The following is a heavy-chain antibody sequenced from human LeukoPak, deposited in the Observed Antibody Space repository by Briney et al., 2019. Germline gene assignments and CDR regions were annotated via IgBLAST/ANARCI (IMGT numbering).Heavy chain of an antibody. V-gene: IGHV3-21*05. CDR1: GFTFSCYA. D-gene: IGHD3-10*01. CDR2: ISSSSSYT. J-gene: IGHJ4*02. CDR3: ARDLRITMVRGVIYYFDY. Sequence: GGSLRLSCAASGFTFSCYAMYCVRQAPGKGLEGVSYISSSSSYTNYADSVKGRFPISRDNAKNSLYLQMNSLRAEDTAVYYCARDLRITMVRGVIYYFDYWGQGTLVTVSS.